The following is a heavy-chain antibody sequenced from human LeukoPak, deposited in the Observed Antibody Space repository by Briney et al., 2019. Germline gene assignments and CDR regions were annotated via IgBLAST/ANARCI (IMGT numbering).Heavy chain of an antibody. CDR1: GGSISSYY. CDR3: ARVQSYYGSGSYYAFDI. CDR2: IYYSGST. V-gene: IGHV4-59*01. J-gene: IGHJ3*02. D-gene: IGHD3-10*01. Sequence: SETLSLTCTVSGGSISSYYWSWIRQPPGKGLEWIGYIYYSGSTNYNPSLKSRVTISVDTSKNQFSLKLSSVTAADTAVYYCARVQSYYGSGSYYAFDIWGQGTMVTVSS.